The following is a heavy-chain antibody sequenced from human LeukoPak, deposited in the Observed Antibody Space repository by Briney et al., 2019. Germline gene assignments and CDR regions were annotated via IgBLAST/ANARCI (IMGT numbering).Heavy chain of an antibody. J-gene: IGHJ4*02. V-gene: IGHV4-61*01. D-gene: IGHD5-12*01. Sequence: SETLSLTCTVSGGSISSGSYYWSWIRQPPGKGLEWIGYIYYSGSTNYNPTLKSRVTISVDTSKNQFSLKLSSVTAADTAVYYCARRATGYFDYWGQGTLVTVSS. CDR2: IYYSGST. CDR3: ARRATGYFDY. CDR1: GGSISSGSYY.